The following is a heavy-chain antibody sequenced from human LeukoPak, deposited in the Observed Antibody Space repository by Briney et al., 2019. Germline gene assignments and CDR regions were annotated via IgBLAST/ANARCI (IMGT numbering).Heavy chain of an antibody. V-gene: IGHV3-48*01. CDR1: GFTFSTYS. CDR3: AKDLFSSGSYHAIIDY. J-gene: IGHJ4*02. CDR2: IDSRSGTI. Sequence: GGSLRLSCAASGFTFSTYSMNWVRQAPGKGLEWVSYIDSRSGTIYYGGSVKGRFTISRDNSKNTVYVQMSSLRAEDTAVYYCAKDLFSSGSYHAIIDYWGQGTLVTVSS. D-gene: IGHD1-26*01.